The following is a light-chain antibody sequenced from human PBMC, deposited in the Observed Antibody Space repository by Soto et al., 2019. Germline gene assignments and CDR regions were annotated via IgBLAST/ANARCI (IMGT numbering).Light chain of an antibody. J-gene: IGKJ5*01. V-gene: IGKV3-20*01. CDR1: QSVGNSH. CDR2: GAS. Sequence: ETVLTQSPGTLYFSPWEIASLSCRASQSVGNSHVAWYQQRRGLPPRLLIYGASNRATGIPDRFSGSGSGADFTLTISRLEPEDFAVYFCQQYGNSPPGTFGQGTRLEIK. CDR3: QQYGNSPPGT.